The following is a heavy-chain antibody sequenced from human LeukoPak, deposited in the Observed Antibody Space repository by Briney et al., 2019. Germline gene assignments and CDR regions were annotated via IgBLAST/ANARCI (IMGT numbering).Heavy chain of an antibody. D-gene: IGHD4-17*01. Sequence: GGSLRLSCAASGFIIDDYAIHWVRQPPGKGLEGVSGIRWNSANIGYADSIKGRFTISRDNAKTSVDLQIDRLRDEDTALYYCAKDNGPKSALDLWGQGTVVIVSS. V-gene: IGHV3-9*01. CDR2: IRWNSANI. CDR3: AKDNGPKSALDL. J-gene: IGHJ3*01. CDR1: GFIIDDYA.